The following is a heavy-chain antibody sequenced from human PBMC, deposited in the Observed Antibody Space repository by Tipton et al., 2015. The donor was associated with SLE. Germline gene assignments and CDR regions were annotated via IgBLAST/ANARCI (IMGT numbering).Heavy chain of an antibody. CDR3: ASEYGGVIADAFDL. V-gene: IGHV3-30*04. D-gene: IGHD3-16*02. CDR1: GFTFSSYA. J-gene: IGHJ3*01. Sequence: SLRLSCAASGFTFSSYAMHWVRQAPGKGLEWVAVISYDGSNKYYADSVKGRFTISRDNSKNTLYLQMNSLRAEDTAVYYCASEYGGVIADAFDLWGQGTMVTVSS. CDR2: ISYDGSNK.